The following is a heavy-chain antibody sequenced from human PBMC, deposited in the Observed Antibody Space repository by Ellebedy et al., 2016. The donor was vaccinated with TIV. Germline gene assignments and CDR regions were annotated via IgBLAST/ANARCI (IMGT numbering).Heavy chain of an antibody. J-gene: IGHJ5*02. V-gene: IGHV3-11*06. CDR1: GFTFSDYC. Sequence: GGSLRLSCAASGFTFSDYCMSWIRQAPGKGLEGVSYITSTSSYTNYADSVKGRFTIARDNAKKSLYLQMNSLRAEDTAMYYCARAITIFGVVTPPGSFDPWGQGTLVTVS. CDR3: ARAITIFGVVTPPGSFDP. CDR2: ITSTSSYT. D-gene: IGHD3-3*01.